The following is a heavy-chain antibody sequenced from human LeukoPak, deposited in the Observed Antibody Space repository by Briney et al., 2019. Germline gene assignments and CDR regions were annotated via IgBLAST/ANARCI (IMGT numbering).Heavy chain of an antibody. V-gene: IGHV4-34*01. Sequence: SETLSLTCAVYGGSFSGYYWSWIRQPPGKGLEWIGEINHSGSTNYNPSLKSRVTISVDTSKTQFSLKLSSVTAADTAVYYCARGRAPWSGKYPLIGMDVWGQGTTVTVSS. CDR3: ARGRAPWSGKYPLIGMDV. D-gene: IGHD3-3*01. CDR2: INHSGST. J-gene: IGHJ6*02. CDR1: GGSFSGYY.